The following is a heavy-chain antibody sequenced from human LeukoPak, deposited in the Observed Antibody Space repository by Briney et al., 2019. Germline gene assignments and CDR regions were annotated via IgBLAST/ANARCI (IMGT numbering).Heavy chain of an antibody. D-gene: IGHD2-15*01. J-gene: IGHJ4*02. CDR2: IYHSGST. CDR1: GGSISSSNW. V-gene: IGHV4-4*02. CDR3: ARVVNCSGGSCSDY. Sequence: SETLSLTCAVSGGSISSSNWWGWVRQPPGKGLEWIGEIYHSGSTNYNPSLKSRVTISVDKSKNQFSLKLCSVTAADTAVYYCARVVNCSGGSCSDYWGQGTLVTVSS.